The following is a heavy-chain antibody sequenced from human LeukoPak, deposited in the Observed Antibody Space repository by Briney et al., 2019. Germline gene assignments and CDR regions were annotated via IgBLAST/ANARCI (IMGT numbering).Heavy chain of an antibody. D-gene: IGHD3-16*01. V-gene: IGHV4-59*01. CDR2: FYNSGRS. CDR3: TRGAGWLIDY. CDR1: DDSISDYY. J-gene: IGHJ4*02. Sequence: SETLSLTCTVSDDSISDYYRGWIRQPPGKGLEWIGYFYNSGRSAYNPSLKSRVTISADTSKNHFSLKLNSVTTADTAVYYCTRGAGWLIDYWGQGILVTVSS.